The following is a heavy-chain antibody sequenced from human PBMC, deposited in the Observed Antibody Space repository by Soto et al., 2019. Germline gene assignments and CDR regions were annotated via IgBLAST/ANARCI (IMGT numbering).Heavy chain of an antibody. CDR2: ISSSGGNT. CDR1: GFTFSTYA. J-gene: IGHJ3*02. V-gene: IGHV3-23*01. CDR3: AKRPTSTGFGYSFDS. Sequence: EVQLLESGGDLVQPGGSLRLSCAASGFTFSTYAMSWVRQAPGKGLEWVSTISSSGGNTYYTDSVKGRFTISRDNSKNTLYLQMNSLRAEDTAIYYCAKRPTSTGFGYSFDSWGQGTMVTVSS. D-gene: IGHD3-10*01.